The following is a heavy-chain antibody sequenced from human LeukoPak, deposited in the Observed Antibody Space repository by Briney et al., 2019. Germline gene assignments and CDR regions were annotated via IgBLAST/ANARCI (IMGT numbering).Heavy chain of an antibody. CDR1: GYTFTGYY. CDR3: ARSVATQWGMGGGNIDY. Sequence: ASVKVSCKASGYTFTGYYMHWVRQAPGQGLEWMGRINPNSGGTNYAQKFQGRVTMTRDTSISTAYIELSRLRSDDTAVYYCARSVATQWGMGGGNIDYWGQGTLVTVSS. D-gene: IGHD5-12*01. J-gene: IGHJ4*02. V-gene: IGHV1-2*06. CDR2: INPNSGGT.